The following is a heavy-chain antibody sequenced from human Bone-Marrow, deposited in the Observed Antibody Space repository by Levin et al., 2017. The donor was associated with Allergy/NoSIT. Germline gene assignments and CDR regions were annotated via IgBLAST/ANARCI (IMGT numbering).Heavy chain of an antibody. V-gene: IGHV3-30-3*01. CDR2: ISYDGSTN. D-gene: IGHD3-10*01. CDR1: GFTFSSYS. Sequence: GESLKISCATSGFTFSSYSMHWVRQAPGKGLEWVALISYDGSTNFYADSVKGRFTISRDDSKKTLYLQMNSLRLEDTAVYFCARNRADHTWFDWFDPWGQGTQVTVSS. CDR3: ARNRADHTWFDWFDP. J-gene: IGHJ5*02.